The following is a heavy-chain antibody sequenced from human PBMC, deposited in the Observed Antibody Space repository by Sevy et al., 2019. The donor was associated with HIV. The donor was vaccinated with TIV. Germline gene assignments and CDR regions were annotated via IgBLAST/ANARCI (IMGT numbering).Heavy chain of an antibody. J-gene: IGHJ5*01. CDR1: GGSITSLY. CDR3: AGENAWGRGYS. V-gene: IGHV4-59*08. D-gene: IGHD1-26*01. Sequence: SETLSPTCTVSGGSITSLYGNWIRQPPGKGLEWIANIYYNGHINYNPSLKSRVTLSLDTSKNQFSLRLSSVTAADTAMYYCAGENAWGRGYSRGQGTLVTVSS. CDR2: IYYNGHI.